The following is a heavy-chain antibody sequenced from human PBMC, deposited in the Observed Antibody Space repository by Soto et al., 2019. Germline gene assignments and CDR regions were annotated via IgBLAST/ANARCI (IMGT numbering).Heavy chain of an antibody. CDR1: GFTFSCYY. V-gene: IGHV3-64*01. CDR3: VRRLSGNYDY. D-gene: IGHD1-7*01. J-gene: IGHJ4*02. CDR2: ISSNGGTT. Sequence: EVQRAESGGGMVQRGGSLRLSCVASGFTFSCYYMPWVRQAPGKGLEYVSSISSNGGTTYYGNSVKGRFTISRDNSKNILYLQMGGLRAEDRAVDYCVRRLSGNYDYWGQGTLVTVSS.